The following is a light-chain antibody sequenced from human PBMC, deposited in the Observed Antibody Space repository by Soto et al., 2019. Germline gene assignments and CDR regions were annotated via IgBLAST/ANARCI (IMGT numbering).Light chain of an antibody. CDR1: SSNIGTNA. CDR3: AAWDDSLNGYV. Sequence: QSVLTQPPSASGTPGQGVTISCSGGSSNIGTNAVNWYQQLPGTAPKLLIYNNNQRPSGVPDRFSGSKSGTSASLAISGLQSEHEADYYCAAWDDSLNGYVFGTGTKLTVL. CDR2: NNN. V-gene: IGLV1-44*01. J-gene: IGLJ1*01.